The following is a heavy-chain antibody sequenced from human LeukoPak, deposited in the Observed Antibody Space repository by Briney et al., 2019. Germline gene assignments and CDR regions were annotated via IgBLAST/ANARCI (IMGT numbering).Heavy chain of an antibody. V-gene: IGHV1-18*01. J-gene: IGHJ5*02. CDR1: GYTFTSYG. Sequence: ASVKVSCKASGYTFTSYGISWVRQAPGQGLEWMGWISAYNGNTNYAQKLQGRVTMTTDTSTSTAYMELRSLRSDDTAVYYCARDGGDYDFWSGYNTHNWFDPWGQGTLVTVSS. CDR3: ARDGGDYDFWSGYNTHNWFDP. D-gene: IGHD3-3*01. CDR2: ISAYNGNT.